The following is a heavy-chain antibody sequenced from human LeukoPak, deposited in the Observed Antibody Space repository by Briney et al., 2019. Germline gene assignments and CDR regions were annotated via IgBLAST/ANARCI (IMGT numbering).Heavy chain of an antibody. CDR1: GGSISSGGHY. D-gene: IGHD2/OR15-2a*01. Sequence: SETLSLTCTVSGGSISSGGHYWTWIRQRPGKGLEWIGFINYSGSTYYDPSLKSRVSISLDTSQNQFSLRLSSVTAADTAVYYCARDLIAPSGFDPWGQGTLVTVSS. J-gene: IGHJ5*02. CDR3: ARDLIAPSGFDP. CDR2: INYSGST. V-gene: IGHV4-31*03.